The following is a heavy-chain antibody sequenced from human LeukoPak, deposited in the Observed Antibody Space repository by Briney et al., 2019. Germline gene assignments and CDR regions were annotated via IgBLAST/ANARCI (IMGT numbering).Heavy chain of an antibody. V-gene: IGHV4-59*01. CDR3: ARGGYSYVPTGY. D-gene: IGHD5-18*01. CDR2: IYYSGST. CDR1: GRSISSYY. Sequence: SETLSLTCTVSGRSISSYYWGWIRKPPGKGREWMGYIYYSGSTTYNPSLKSRVTISAATTKTQFSLKLSSVTAADTAVYYCARGGYSYVPTGYWGQGTLVTVSS. J-gene: IGHJ4*02.